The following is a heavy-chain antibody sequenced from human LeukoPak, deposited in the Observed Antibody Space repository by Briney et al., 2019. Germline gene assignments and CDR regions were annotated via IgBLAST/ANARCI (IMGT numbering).Heavy chain of an antibody. D-gene: IGHD3-22*01. Sequence: GGSLRLSCAVFGSGFPFSIAWMSWVRQAPGKGLEWVANIRHDGSETYYVDSLRGRFTISRDNAKNLVYLQMSSLGAEDTAIYYCARDETYNYESNGYLDFWGQGTVVTVSS. CDR1: GFPFSIAW. J-gene: IGHJ4*02. CDR2: IRHDGSET. V-gene: IGHV3-7*01. CDR3: ARDETYNYESNGYLDF.